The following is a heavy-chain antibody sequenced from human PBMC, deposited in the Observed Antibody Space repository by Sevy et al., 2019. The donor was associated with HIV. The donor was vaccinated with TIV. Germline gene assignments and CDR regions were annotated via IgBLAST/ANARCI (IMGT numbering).Heavy chain of an antibody. V-gene: IGHV4-31*03. Sequence: SETLSLTCTVSGGSISSGGYYWSWIRQHPGKGLEWIGYIYYSGSTYYHPSLKSRVTISVDTSKNQFSLKLSSVTAADTAVYYCARGSRYDFWSGYHYFDYWGQGTLVTVSS. CDR1: GGSISSGGYY. J-gene: IGHJ4*02. D-gene: IGHD3-3*01. CDR3: ARGSRYDFWSGYHYFDY. CDR2: IYYSGST.